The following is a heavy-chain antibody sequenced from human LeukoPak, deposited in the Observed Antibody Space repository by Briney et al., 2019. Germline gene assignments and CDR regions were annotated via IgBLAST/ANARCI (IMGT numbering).Heavy chain of an antibody. CDR1: GFTFSSYA. J-gene: IGHJ4*02. V-gene: IGHV3-23*01. D-gene: IGHD4-17*01. Sequence: GGSLRLSCAASGFTFSSYAMSWVRQAPGKGLEWVSSISNSGGRTYYADFVKGRFTISRDNSINTLYLQMHSLRPEDTAVYYCAKAPYGDEPSFDYWGQGTLVTVSS. CDR2: ISNSGGRT. CDR3: AKAPYGDEPSFDY.